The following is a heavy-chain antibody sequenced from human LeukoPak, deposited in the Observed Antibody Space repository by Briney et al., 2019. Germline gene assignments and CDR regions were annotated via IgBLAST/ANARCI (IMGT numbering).Heavy chain of an antibody. CDR2: VNLQGST. J-gene: IGHJ4*02. CDR3: AREGGPYRPLDY. V-gene: IGHV4-4*02. CDR1: GGSISNTNW. Sequence: SETLSLTCGVSGGSISNTNWWTWFRQPPGKGLEWIGEVNLQGSTNYNPSLKSRVAISVAQSEIHISLKLTPLTAAAPAVHYCAREGGPYRPLDYSGQGTLVTVAS.